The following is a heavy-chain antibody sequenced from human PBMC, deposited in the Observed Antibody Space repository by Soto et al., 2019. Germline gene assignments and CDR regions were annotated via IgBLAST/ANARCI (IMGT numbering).Heavy chain of an antibody. Sequence: SETLSLTCAVYGGSFSGYYWSWIRQPPGKGLEWIGEINHSGSTNYNPSLKSRVTISVDTSKNQFSLKLSSVTAADTAVYYCARNVVVAATGLDYWGQGTLVTVSS. V-gene: IGHV4-34*01. CDR1: GGSFSGYY. CDR2: INHSGST. D-gene: IGHD2-15*01. CDR3: ARNVVVAATGLDY. J-gene: IGHJ4*02.